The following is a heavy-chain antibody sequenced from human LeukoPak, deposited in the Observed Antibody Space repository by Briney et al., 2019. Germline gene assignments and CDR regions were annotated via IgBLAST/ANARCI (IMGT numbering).Heavy chain of an antibody. D-gene: IGHD1-26*01. CDR3: ARDYSGSYYVYFDY. Sequence: ASVKVSCKASGYTFTSYGISWVRQAPGQGLEWMGWISAYNGNTNYAQKLQGRVTMTTDTSTSTAYMELRSLRLDDTAVYYCARDYSGSYYVYFDYWGQGTLVTVSS. V-gene: IGHV1-18*01. CDR2: ISAYNGNT. J-gene: IGHJ4*02. CDR1: GYTFTSYG.